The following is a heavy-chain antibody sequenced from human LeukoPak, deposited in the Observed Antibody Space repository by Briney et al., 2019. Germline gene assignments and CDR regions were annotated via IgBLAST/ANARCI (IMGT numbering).Heavy chain of an antibody. V-gene: IGHV4-39*01. Sequence: SETLSLTCTVSGGSISSSSYYWGWIRQPPGKGLEWIGSIYYSGSTYYNPSLKSRVTISVDTSKNQFSLKLSSVTAADTAVYYCARWYPSFDYWGQGTLVTVSS. CDR1: GGSISSSSYY. J-gene: IGHJ4*02. D-gene: IGHD1-14*01. CDR2: IYYSGST. CDR3: ARWYPSFDY.